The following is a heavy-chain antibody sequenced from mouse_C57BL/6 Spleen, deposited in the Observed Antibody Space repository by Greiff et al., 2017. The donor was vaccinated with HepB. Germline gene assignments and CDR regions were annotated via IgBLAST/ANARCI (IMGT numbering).Heavy chain of an antibody. CDR3: ARGGNSLYYYAMDY. CDR1: GYAFSSSW. Sequence: VKLQQSGPELVKPGASVKISCTASGYAFSSSWMNWVKQRPGKGLEWIGRIYPGDGDTNYNGKFKGKATLTADKSSSTAYMQLSSLTSEDSAVYYCARGGNSLYYYAMDYWGQGTSVTVSS. V-gene: IGHV1-82*01. CDR2: IYPGDGDT. J-gene: IGHJ4*01. D-gene: IGHD2-1*01.